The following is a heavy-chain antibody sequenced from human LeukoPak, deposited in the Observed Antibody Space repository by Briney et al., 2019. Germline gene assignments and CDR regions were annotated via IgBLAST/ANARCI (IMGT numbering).Heavy chain of an antibody. V-gene: IGHV4-59*01. D-gene: IGHD2-8*01. CDR2: IYYSGST. J-gene: IGHJ2*01. CDR3: AREFNGVDWYFDL. Sequence: KPSETLSLTCTVSGGSISSYYWSWIRQPPGKGMEVVWYIYYSGSTNYNPSLKSRITQSVYTAKNQVSPKPGPVTPADTALYFFAREFNGVDWYFDLWGRGTLVTVSS. CDR1: GGSISSYY.